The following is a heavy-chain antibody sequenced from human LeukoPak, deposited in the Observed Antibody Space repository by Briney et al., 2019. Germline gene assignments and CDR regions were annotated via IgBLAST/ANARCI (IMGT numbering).Heavy chain of an antibody. V-gene: IGHV4-38-2*02. J-gene: IGHJ4*02. Sequence: SDTLSLTCTVSGYSISSGYYWGWIRQPPGKGLEWIGSIYYSGSTYYNPSLKGRVTISVDTSKNQFSLKLRSVTAADTAVYYCATLYVGMGVLDYWGQGTLVTVSS. CDR1: GYSISSGYY. CDR3: ATLYVGMGVLDY. CDR2: IYYSGST. D-gene: IGHD3-16*01.